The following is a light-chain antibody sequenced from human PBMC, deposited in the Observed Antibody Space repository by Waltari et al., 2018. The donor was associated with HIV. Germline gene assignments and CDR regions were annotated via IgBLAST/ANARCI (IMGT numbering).Light chain of an antibody. Sequence: QSALTQPASVSGSPGQSITISCTGTSSAVGGYHYVSWYQQHPGKAPKLMIFDVSNRPSGVSNRFSWSKSGNTASLTISGLQAEDEADYYCSSYTSINTWVFGTGTKLTVL. V-gene: IGLV2-14*03. CDR2: DVS. CDR1: SSAVGGYHY. CDR3: SSYTSINTWV. J-gene: IGLJ3*02.